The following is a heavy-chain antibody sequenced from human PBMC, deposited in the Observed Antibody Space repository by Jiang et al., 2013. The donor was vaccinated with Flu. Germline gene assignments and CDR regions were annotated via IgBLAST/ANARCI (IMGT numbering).Heavy chain of an antibody. CDR3: ARHSYYDSNGPFHY. Sequence: GPGLVRPSETLSLTCTVSGGSISSYYWSWIRQPPGKGLEWIGFIHYSGSANYNPSLKSRVSISIDTSNNQFSLKLTSVTAADTALYYCARHSYYDSNGPFHYWGQGTLVTVSS. J-gene: IGHJ4*02. D-gene: IGHD3-22*01. CDR2: IHYSGSA. V-gene: IGHV4-59*08. CDR1: GGSISSYY.